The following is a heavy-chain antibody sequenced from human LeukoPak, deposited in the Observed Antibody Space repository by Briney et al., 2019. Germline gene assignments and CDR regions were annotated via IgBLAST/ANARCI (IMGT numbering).Heavy chain of an antibody. D-gene: IGHD2-21*02. CDR2: IFSGGST. Sequence: GGSLRLSCAASGFTVSSNYLGWVRQAPGRGLEWVSVIFSGGSTYYSGSVKGRFTISRDSSKNTLFLQMSSLRAEDTAVYYCARCDESGDYRFVDWGQGTLVTVSS. CDR1: GFTVSSNY. CDR3: ARCDESGDYRFVD. V-gene: IGHV3-53*01. J-gene: IGHJ5*02.